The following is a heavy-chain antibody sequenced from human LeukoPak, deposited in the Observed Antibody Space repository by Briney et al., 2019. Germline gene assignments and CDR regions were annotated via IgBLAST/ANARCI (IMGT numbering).Heavy chain of an antibody. Sequence: PGGSLRLSCAASGFTFSRYWMHWVRQGPGKGLVWVSGINSDGSSTSYADSVKGRFTISRDNAKNMLYLQMNSLRAEDTAVYYCVKGVLRGVIITFDYWGQGTLVTVSS. CDR2: INSDGSST. CDR1: GFTFSRYW. V-gene: IGHV3-74*01. D-gene: IGHD3-10*01. J-gene: IGHJ4*02. CDR3: VKGVLRGVIITFDY.